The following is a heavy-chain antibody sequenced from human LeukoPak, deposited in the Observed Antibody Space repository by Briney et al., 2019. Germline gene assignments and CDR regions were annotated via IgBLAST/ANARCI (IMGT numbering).Heavy chain of an antibody. CDR3: ARGQFIAVAASDY. Sequence: GASLRVSCKASGYTFTSSDINWVRQATGQGLEWRGWMNPNSGNTGYAQKFQGRVTMTRNTSISTAYMELSSLRSEDTAVYYCARGQFIAVAASDYWGQGTLVTVSS. CDR1: GYTFTSSD. D-gene: IGHD6-19*01. CDR2: MNPNSGNT. V-gene: IGHV1-8*01. J-gene: IGHJ4*02.